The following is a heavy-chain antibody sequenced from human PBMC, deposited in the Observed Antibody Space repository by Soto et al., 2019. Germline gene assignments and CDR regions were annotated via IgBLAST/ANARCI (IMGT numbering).Heavy chain of an antibody. CDR3: ARDRHRRWLQLRGAFDI. J-gene: IGHJ3*02. V-gene: IGHV3-48*02. CDR2: ISSSSSTI. CDR1: GFTFSSYS. Sequence: GGSLRLSCAASGFTFSSYSMNWVRQAPGKGLEWVSYISSSSSTIYYADSVKGRFTISRDNAKNSLYLQMNSLRDEDTAVYYCARDRHRRWLQLRGAFDIWGQGTMVTVSS. D-gene: IGHD5-12*01.